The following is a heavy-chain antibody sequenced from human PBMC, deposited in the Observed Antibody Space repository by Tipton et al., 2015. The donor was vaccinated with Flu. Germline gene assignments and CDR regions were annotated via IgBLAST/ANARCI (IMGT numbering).Heavy chain of an antibody. CDR3: VRPLSRDGYNSPDY. CDR1: KYTFTSYW. CDR2: IYPGDLDT. Sequence: QLVQSGAEVKKPGESLKISCEDSKYTFTSYWIGWVRQMPGKGLEWMGIIYPGDLDTRYSPSFQGQVTISVDKSINTAYLQWSSLRASDTAMYYCVRPLSRDGYNSPDYWGQGTLITVSS. J-gene: IGHJ4*02. V-gene: IGHV5-51*01. D-gene: IGHD5-24*01.